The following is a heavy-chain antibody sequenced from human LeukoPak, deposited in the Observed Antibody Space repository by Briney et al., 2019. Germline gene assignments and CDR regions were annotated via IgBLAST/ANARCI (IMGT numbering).Heavy chain of an antibody. CDR1: GFTFSSYG. V-gene: IGHV3-30*18. CDR3: AKDWEYSSSWFPGFYYGMDV. CDR2: ISYDGSNK. Sequence: PGGSLRLSCAASGFTFSSYGMHWVRQAPGKGLEWVAVISYDGSNKYYADSVKGRFTISRDNSKNTLYLQMNSLRAEDTAVYYCAKDWEYSSSWFPGFYYGMDVWGQGTTVTVSS. D-gene: IGHD6-13*01. J-gene: IGHJ6*02.